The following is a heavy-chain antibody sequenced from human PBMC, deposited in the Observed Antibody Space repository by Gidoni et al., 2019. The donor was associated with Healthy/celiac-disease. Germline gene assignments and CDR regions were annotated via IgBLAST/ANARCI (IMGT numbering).Heavy chain of an antibody. CDR3: ARDLRDSSSSGWYFDL. CDR2: IYYSGST. J-gene: IGHJ2*01. Sequence: QVQLQESGPGLVKPSETLSLTCTVSGGSIRSYYWSWIRQPPGKGREWIGYIYYSGSTNYNPSLKGRVTISVDTSKNQFSLKLSSVTAADTAVYYCARDLRDSSSSGWYFDLWGRGTLVTVSS. D-gene: IGHD6-6*01. V-gene: IGHV4-59*01. CDR1: GGSIRSYY.